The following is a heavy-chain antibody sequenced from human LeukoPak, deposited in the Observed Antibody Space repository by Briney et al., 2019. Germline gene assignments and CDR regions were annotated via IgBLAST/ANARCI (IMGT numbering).Heavy chain of an antibody. J-gene: IGHJ1*01. D-gene: IGHD2-21*02. V-gene: IGHV3-64D*06. CDR1: GFTFSTYA. CDR2: ISSNGGTT. Sequence: GGSLRLSGSVSGFTFSTYAMHWVRQAPGTGLEYVSAISSNGGTTYYADSVKSRFTISRDNSKNTLYLQMSSLRTEDTAVYYCVKGVVVTAYLFRHWGQGALVTVSS. CDR3: VKGVVVTAYLFRH.